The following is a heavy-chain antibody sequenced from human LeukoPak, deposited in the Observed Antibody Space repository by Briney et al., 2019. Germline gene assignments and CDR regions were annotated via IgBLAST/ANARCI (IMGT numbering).Heavy chain of an antibody. CDR3: ARGARAIPGVGHFDY. V-gene: IGHV1-69*04. CDR2: IIPILGIA. Sequence: SVKVSCKASGGTFSSYAISWVRQAPGQGLEWMGRIIPILGIANYAQKFQGRVTITADKSTSTAYMELSSLRSEDTAVYYCARGARAIPGVGHFDYWGQGTLVTVSS. CDR1: GGTFSSYA. J-gene: IGHJ4*02. D-gene: IGHD3-3*01.